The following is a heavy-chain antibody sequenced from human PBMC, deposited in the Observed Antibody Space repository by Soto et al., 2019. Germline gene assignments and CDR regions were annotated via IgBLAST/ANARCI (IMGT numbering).Heavy chain of an antibody. CDR1: GFTFSSYA. J-gene: IGHJ6*02. Sequence: EVQLLESGGGLVQPGGSLRLSCAASGFTFSSYAMSWVRQAPGKGLEWVSAISGSGGSTYYADSVKGRFTIPRDHSKNTLYLQMNSLRAEDTAVYYCAKTQEYYYYGMDVWGQGTTVPVSS. CDR2: ISGSGGST. V-gene: IGHV3-23*01. CDR3: AKTQEYYYYGMDV.